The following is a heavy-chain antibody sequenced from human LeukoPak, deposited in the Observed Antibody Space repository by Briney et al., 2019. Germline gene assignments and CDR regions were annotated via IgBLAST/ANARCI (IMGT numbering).Heavy chain of an antibody. D-gene: IGHD4-17*01. Sequence: GGSLRLSCGASGFTFSSYWMHWVRQAPGKGLVWVSRINNDGSSTSYADSVQGRFTISRDNAKNTPYLQMNSLRAEDTAVYYCAREWGDYGDYGDAFDIWGQGTMVTVSS. J-gene: IGHJ3*02. V-gene: IGHV3-74*01. CDR3: AREWGDYGDYGDAFDI. CDR2: INNDGSST. CDR1: GFTFSSYW.